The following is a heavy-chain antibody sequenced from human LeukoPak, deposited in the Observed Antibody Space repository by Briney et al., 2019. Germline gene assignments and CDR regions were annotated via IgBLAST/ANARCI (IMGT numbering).Heavy chain of an antibody. CDR3: ATVPSYSGGYQYY. CDR1: GYTLTELS. V-gene: IGHV1-24*01. J-gene: IGHJ4*02. CDR2: FDPEDGET. Sequence: ASVKVSCKVSGYTLTELSMHWVRQAPGKGLEWTGGFDPEDGETIYAQKFQGRVTMTEDTSTDTAYMELSSLRSEDTAVYYCATVPSYSGGYQYYWGQGTLVTVSS. D-gene: IGHD1-26*01.